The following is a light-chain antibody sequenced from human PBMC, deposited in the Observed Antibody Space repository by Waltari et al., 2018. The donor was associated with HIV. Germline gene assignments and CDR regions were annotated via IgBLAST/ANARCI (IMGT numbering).Light chain of an antibody. V-gene: IGLV3-1*01. CDR1: QLGDKS. Sequence: YELTQPPSGSVSPGHTASITCSCDQLGDKSPCWYQQKPGQSPVLLSNQEKTRSFGIRDRVSGSISGNTATMTIRGTQALDEGDYYCQEWDFNSSVFGAGTKVTVL. CDR3: QEWDFNSSV. J-gene: IGLJ1*01. CDR2: QEK.